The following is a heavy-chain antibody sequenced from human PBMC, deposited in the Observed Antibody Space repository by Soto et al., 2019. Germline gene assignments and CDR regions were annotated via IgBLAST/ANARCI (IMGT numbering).Heavy chain of an antibody. CDR2: IFHSGST. J-gene: IGHJ4*02. Sequence: SETLPLTCAVSGGSIRSNNRWSWVRQPPGKGLEWIGEIFHSGSTNYTPSLKTRVTISVDKSKNQFSLKLSSVTAADTAVYYCARVYSGSYSDYCGQGTLVTVS. D-gene: IGHD1-26*01. CDR1: GGSIRSNNR. V-gene: IGHV4-4*02. CDR3: ARVYSGSYSDY.